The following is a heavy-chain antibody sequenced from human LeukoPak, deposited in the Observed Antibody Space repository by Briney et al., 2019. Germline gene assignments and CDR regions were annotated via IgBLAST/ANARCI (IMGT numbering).Heavy chain of an antibody. CDR2: IIPILGIA. CDR1: GGTFSSYT. J-gene: IGHJ3*02. V-gene: IGHV1-69*02. D-gene: IGHD7-27*01. CDR3: ARHQSGLTGDDAFDI. Sequence: GSSVKVSCKASGGTFSSYTISWVRQAPGQGLEWMGRIIPILGIANYAQKFQGRVTITADKSTSTAYMELSNLRSEDTAVYYCARHQSGLTGDDAFDIWGQGTMVTVSS.